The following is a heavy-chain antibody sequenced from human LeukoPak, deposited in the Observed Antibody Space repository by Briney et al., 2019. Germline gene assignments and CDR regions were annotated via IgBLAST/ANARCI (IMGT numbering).Heavy chain of an antibody. D-gene: IGHD2-15*01. CDR1: VGTVSSYA. V-gene: IGHV1-69*04. CDR3: VSPPGGSSGIDY. J-gene: IGHJ4*02. CDR2: IIPILGIA. Sequence: GASVTVSCKASVGTVSSYAISWVRQAPGQGLEWMGRIIPILGIANYAQKFQGRVTITADKSTSTAYMELSSLRSEDTAVYYCVSPPGGSSGIDYWGQGTLVTVSS.